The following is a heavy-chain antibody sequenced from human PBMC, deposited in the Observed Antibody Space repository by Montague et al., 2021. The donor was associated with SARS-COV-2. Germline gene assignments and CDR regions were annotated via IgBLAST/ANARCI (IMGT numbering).Heavy chain of an antibody. Sequence: SETLSLTCTVSGGSISSSNYYWGWIRQPPGKGLEWIGNMYNSGSTYYNSSLKSRVTISIDTSKDQFFLKLSSVTAADTAEYSCARDDIVLQGVTKGMDVWGQGTTVTVSS. CDR2: MYNSGST. V-gene: IGHV4-39*07. J-gene: IGHJ6*02. CDR3: ARDDIVLQGVTKGMDV. D-gene: IGHD3-10*01. CDR1: GGSISSSNYY.